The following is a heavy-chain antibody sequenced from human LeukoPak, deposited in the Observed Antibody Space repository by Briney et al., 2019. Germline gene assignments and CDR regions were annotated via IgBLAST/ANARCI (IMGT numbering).Heavy chain of an antibody. V-gene: IGHV3-7*01. Sequence: GGSLRLSCAASGFAFSTYWMSWVRQVPGKGLEWVANIKQDGSQKYYVDSVKGRFTISRDNAKNLLYLQMNSLRAEDTAVFYCAKSRNTGGFDYWGQGTLVTVSS. CDR3: AKSRNTGGFDY. CDR1: GFAFSTYW. J-gene: IGHJ4*02. CDR2: IKQDGSQK. D-gene: IGHD4-23*01.